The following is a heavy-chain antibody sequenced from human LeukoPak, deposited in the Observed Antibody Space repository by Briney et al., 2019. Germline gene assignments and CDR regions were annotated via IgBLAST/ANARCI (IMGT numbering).Heavy chain of an antibody. CDR2: INPSGGST. CDR3: ARESSAMALDY. J-gene: IGHJ4*02. Sequence: ASVKVSCKASGYTFTSYYMHWVRQAPGQGLEWMRIINPSGGSTSYAQKFQGRVTMTRDTSTSTVYMELSSLRSEDTAVYYCARESSAMALDYWGQGTLVTVSS. CDR1: GYTFTSYY. V-gene: IGHV1-46*01. D-gene: IGHD5-18*01.